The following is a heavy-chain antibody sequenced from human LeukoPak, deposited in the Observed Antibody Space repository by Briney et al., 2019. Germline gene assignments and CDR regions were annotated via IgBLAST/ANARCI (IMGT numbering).Heavy chain of an antibody. CDR3: ARGQSTGTTAQPDY. CDR1: GGSISTSC. J-gene: IGHJ4*02. Sequence: PSETLSLTCTVSGGSISTSCWSWIRQPPGKGLEWIGYIYYSGYTNYNPSLKSRVTMSVDTSKNQFSLKLSSVTAADTAVYYCARGQSTGTTAQPDYWGQGTLVTVSS. CDR2: IYYSGYT. D-gene: IGHD1-1*01. V-gene: IGHV4-59*01.